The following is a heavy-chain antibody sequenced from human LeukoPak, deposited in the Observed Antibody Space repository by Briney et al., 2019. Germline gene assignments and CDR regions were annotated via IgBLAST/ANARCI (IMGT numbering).Heavy chain of an antibody. J-gene: IGHJ5*02. Sequence: GGSLRLSCAASGFTFSDYYMSWIRQAPGKGLEWVSYISSSGSTIYYADSVKGRFTISRDNAKNSLYLQMNSLRAEDTAVYYCARSPQVGLALHDYGDPRGWFDPWGQGTLVTVSS. D-gene: IGHD4-17*01. CDR3: ARSPQVGLALHDYGDPRGWFDP. CDR1: GFTFSDYY. CDR2: ISSSGSTI. V-gene: IGHV3-11*01.